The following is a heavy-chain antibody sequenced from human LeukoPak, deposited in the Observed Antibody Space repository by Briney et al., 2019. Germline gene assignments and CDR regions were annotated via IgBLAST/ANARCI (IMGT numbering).Heavy chain of an antibody. CDR1: GVSISRGSHY. J-gene: IGHJ3*02. CDR2: IYTSGST. Sequence: SETLSLTCTVSGVSISRGSHYWSWIRQPAGKGLEWIGRIYTSGSTNYNPSLKRRVTMSVDTSKNQFSLKLSSVTAADTAVYYCATPRRFDAFDIWGQGTMVTVSS. CDR3: ATPRRFDAFDI. V-gene: IGHV4-61*02.